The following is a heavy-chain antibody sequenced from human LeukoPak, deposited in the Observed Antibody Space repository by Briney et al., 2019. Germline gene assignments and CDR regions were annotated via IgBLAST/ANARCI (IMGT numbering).Heavy chain of an antibody. CDR3: AKSHRTQMWPNFDS. V-gene: IGHV3-23*01. CDR2: ISGSGGTT. D-gene: IGHD1-1*01. Sequence: GGSLRLSCAASGFTFSNYAMSWVRQAPGKVLEWVSTISGSGGTTNFVDSVKGRFTISRDSSKNTLFLHMNSLRADDTAVYYCAKSHRTQMWPNFDSWGQGTLVTVSS. CDR1: GFTFSNYA. J-gene: IGHJ4*02.